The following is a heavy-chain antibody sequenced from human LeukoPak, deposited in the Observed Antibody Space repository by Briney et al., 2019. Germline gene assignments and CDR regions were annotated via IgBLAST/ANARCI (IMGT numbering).Heavy chain of an antibody. CDR1: GFTFSSYA. CDR3: AKDGGYCSSTSCRVWFDP. Sequence: GGSLRLSCAASGFTFSSYAMSWVRQAPGKGLEWVSAISGSGGSTYYADSVKGRFTISRDNSKNTLYLQMNSLRAEDTAVYYCAKDGGYCSSTSCRVWFDPWGQGTLVTVSS. D-gene: IGHD2-2*01. J-gene: IGHJ5*02. V-gene: IGHV3-23*01. CDR2: ISGSGGST.